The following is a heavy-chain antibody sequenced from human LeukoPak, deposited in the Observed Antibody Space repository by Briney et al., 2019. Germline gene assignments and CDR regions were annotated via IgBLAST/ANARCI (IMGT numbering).Heavy chain of an antibody. D-gene: IGHD3-10*01. J-gene: IGHJ4*02. V-gene: IGHV4-34*01. CDR3: ARWSYYFDY. CDR2: INHSGST. CDR1: GGSFSGYY. Sequence: SETLSLTCAVYGGSFSGYYWSWIRQPPGKGLEWIGEINHSGSTNYNPSLKSRVTISVDTSKNQFSLKLSSVTAAGTAVYYCARWSYYFDYWGQGTLVTVSS.